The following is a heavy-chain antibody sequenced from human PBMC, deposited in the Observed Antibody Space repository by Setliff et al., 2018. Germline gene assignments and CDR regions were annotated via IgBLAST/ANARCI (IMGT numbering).Heavy chain of an antibody. CDR3: AIIDDAVMDLDY. J-gene: IGHJ4*02. Sequence: GESLKISCRGSGYTFSDYWIGWVRQMPGKGLEWMGIIYPGDSDTRYSPSFQGQVTISADKSISTTYLQWSSLKASDTGMYYCAIIDDAVMDLDYWGPGTLVTVSS. V-gene: IGHV5-51*01. D-gene: IGHD5-18*01. CDR1: GYTFSDYW. CDR2: IYPGDSDT.